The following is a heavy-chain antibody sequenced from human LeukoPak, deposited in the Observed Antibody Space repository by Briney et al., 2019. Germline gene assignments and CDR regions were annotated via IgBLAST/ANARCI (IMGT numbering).Heavy chain of an antibody. J-gene: IGHJ4*02. CDR3: ARDKDDSSGYYLDY. Sequence: PGGSLRLPCAASGFTFSSYWMHWVRQAPGKGLVWVSRINSDGSTTSYADSVKGRFTISRDNAKNTLYLQMNSLRAEDTAVFYCARDKDDSSGYYLDYWGQGTLVTVSS. CDR2: INSDGSTT. V-gene: IGHV3-74*01. CDR1: GFTFSSYW. D-gene: IGHD3-22*01.